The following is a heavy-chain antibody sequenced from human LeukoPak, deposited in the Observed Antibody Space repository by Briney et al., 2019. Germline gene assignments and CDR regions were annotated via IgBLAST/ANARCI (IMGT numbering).Heavy chain of an antibody. V-gene: IGHV3-23*01. CDR2: IKGNGFDT. CDR3: AKDTGPLMITFGGVVISYFDY. Sequence: GGSLRLSCAASGFTFSNYGMHWVRQAPGKGLEWVSGIKGNGFDTYYADSVKGRFTVSRDNSKNTLSLQMNSLSAEDTAVYYCAKDTGPLMITFGGVVISYFDYWGQGALVTVSS. CDR1: GFTFSNYG. D-gene: IGHD3-16*01. J-gene: IGHJ4*02.